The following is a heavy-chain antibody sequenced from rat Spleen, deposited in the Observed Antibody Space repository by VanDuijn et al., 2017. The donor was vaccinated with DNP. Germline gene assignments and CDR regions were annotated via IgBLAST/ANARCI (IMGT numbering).Heavy chain of an antibody. CDR1: GFSVTSYS. CDR2: MWYDGDT. V-gene: IGHV2-16*01. Sequence: QVQLKESRPGLVQPSETLSLTCTVSGFSVTSYSVSWVRQPSGRGPEWMGRMWYDGDTAYNSALKSRLSISRDTSKSQVFLKMNSLQTEDTAMYFCASGNYGGYDYWGQGVMVTVSS. J-gene: IGHJ2*01. CDR3: ASGNYGGYDY. D-gene: IGHD1-11*01.